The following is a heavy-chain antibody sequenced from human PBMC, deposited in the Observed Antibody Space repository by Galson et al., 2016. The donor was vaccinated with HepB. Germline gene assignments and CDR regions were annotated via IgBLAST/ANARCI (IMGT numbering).Heavy chain of an antibody. J-gene: IGHJ2*01. D-gene: IGHD2-15*01. Sequence: QSGADVKKPGESLKISCQASGHTFSNYGVAWVRQMPGKGLEWVGIIYPGDSETRYGPSFEGQVTISADKSISTAYLQWRNLRASDTAMYYCATRTRSGGYWYFDLWGRGTLITVSS. CDR3: ATRTRSGGYWYFDL. CDR1: GHTFSNYG. CDR2: IYPGDSET. V-gene: IGHV5-51*01.